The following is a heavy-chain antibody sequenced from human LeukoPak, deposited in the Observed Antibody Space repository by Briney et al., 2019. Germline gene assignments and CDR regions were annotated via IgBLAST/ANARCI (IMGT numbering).Heavy chain of an antibody. CDR1: GFTFSSYA. J-gene: IGHJ4*02. D-gene: IGHD1-26*01. CDR3: AKESILGATMSFDY. V-gene: IGHV3-64*04. CDR2: ISSNGGST. Sequence: PGGSLRLSCAASGFTFSSYAMHWVRQAPGKGLEYVSAISSNGGSTYYADSVKGRFTISRDNSKNTLYLQMNSLRAEDTAVYYCAKESILGATMSFDYWGQGTLVTVSS.